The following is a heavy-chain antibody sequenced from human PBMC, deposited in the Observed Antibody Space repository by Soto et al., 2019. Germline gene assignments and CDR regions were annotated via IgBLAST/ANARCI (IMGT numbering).Heavy chain of an antibody. CDR3: AREDIQDIVVVVVAPEGLGY. V-gene: IGHV1-18*01. D-gene: IGHD2-15*01. Sequence: QVQLVQSGAEVKKPGASVKVSCKASGYTFTSYGISWGRQAPGQGLEWMGRLSGYNGNSNYAQNLQGRVTMTTDTSTSTAYMELRSLRSDDTAVYYCAREDIQDIVVVVVAPEGLGYWGQGTLVTVSS. CDR2: LSGYNGNS. J-gene: IGHJ4*02. CDR1: GYTFTSYG.